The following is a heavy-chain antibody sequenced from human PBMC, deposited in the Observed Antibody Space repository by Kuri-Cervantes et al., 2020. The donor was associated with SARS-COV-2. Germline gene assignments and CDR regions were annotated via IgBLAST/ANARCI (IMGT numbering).Heavy chain of an antibody. D-gene: IGHD2-2*01. CDR2: INSDGSST. CDR3: AREPHIVPAAIYYYYYYGMDV. J-gene: IGHJ6*02. Sequence: LSLTCAASGFTFSSYWMHWVRQAPGKGLGWVSRINSDGSSTSYADSVKGRFTISRDNAKNTLYLQMSSLRAEDTAVYYCAREPHIVPAAIYYYYYYGMDVWGQGTTVTVSS. CDR1: GFTFSSYW. V-gene: IGHV3-74*01.